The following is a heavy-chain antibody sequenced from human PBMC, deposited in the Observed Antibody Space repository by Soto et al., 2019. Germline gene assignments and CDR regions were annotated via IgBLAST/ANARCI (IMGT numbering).Heavy chain of an antibody. D-gene: IGHD2-2*01. J-gene: IGHJ4*02. Sequence: GTSVKVSCKASGGTFRSYAISWVRQAPGQGLEWMGGIIPIFGTANYAQKFQGRVTITADESTSTAYMELSSLRSEDTAVYYCAGLAGRYCSSTSCYSGFDYWGQGTLVTVSS. V-gene: IGHV1-69*13. CDR2: IIPIFGTA. CDR1: GGTFRSYA. CDR3: AGLAGRYCSSTSCYSGFDY.